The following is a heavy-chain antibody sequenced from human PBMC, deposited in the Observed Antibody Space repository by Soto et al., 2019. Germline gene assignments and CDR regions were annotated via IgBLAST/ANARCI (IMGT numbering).Heavy chain of an antibody. V-gene: IGHV4-31*03. D-gene: IGHD3-3*01. J-gene: IGHJ4*02. CDR1: GGSISSGGDY. CDR3: ARFVGVVIGWPGAAQENYFDY. Sequence: SETLSLTCTVSGGSISSGGDYWSWIRQHPGMGLEWIGYIYYSGSTYYNPSLKSRVTISVDTSKNQFSLKLSSVTAADTAVYYCARFVGVVIGWPGAAQENYFDYWGQGTLVTVSS. CDR2: IYYSGST.